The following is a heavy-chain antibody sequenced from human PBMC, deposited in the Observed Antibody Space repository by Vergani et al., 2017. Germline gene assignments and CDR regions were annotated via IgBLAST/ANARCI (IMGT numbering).Heavy chain of an antibody. Sequence: VQLVESGGGLVKPGGSLRLSCAASGFTFSSYSMNWVRQAPGKGLEWIGEINHSGSTNYNPSLKSRVTISVDTSKNQFSLKLSSVTAADTAVYYCASGAMYSSSWYGLGDRYYFDYWGQGTLVTVSS. D-gene: IGHD6-13*01. V-gene: IGHV4-34*01. CDR2: INHSGST. J-gene: IGHJ4*02. CDR1: GFTFSSYS. CDR3: ASGAMYSSSWYGLGDRYYFDY.